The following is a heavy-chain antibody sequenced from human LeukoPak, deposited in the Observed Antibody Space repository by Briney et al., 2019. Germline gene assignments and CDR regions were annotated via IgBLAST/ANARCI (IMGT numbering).Heavy chain of an antibody. CDR1: GYTFTGYY. D-gene: IGHD4-17*01. Sequence: VASVKVSCKASGYTFTGYYMHWVRQAPGQGLEWMGWINPNSGGTNYAQKFQGRVTMTRDTSISTAYMELSRLRSDDTAVYYCARDGVGDYAVLYLANYWGQGTLVTVSS. V-gene: IGHV1-2*02. J-gene: IGHJ4*02. CDR3: ARDGVGDYAVLYLANY. CDR2: INPNSGGT.